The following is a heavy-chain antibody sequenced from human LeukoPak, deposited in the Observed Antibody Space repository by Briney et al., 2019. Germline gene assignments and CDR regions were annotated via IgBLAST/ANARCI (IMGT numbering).Heavy chain of an antibody. CDR3: AKSPTAAAASNWFDP. D-gene: IGHD6-13*01. CDR1: GFTFSSYA. CDR2: ISGSGGST. J-gene: IGHJ5*02. V-gene: IGHV3-23*01. Sequence: GGSLRLSCAASGFTFSSYAMNWVRQAPGKGLEWVSAISGSGGSTYYADSVKGRFTISRDNSKNTLYLQMNSLRAEDTAVYYCAKSPTAAAASNWFDPWGQGTLVTVSS.